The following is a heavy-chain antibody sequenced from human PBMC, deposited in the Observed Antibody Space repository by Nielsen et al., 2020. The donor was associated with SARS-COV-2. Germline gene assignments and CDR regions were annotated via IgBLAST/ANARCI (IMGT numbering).Heavy chain of an antibody. CDR1: GGSFSGYY. J-gene: IGHJ4*02. CDR3: ARGYWGLGGYYFDY. V-gene: IGHV4-34*01. D-gene: IGHD7-27*01. CDR2: INHSGST. Sequence: SETLSLTCAVYGGSFSGYYWSWIRQPPGKGLEWIGEINHSGSTNYNPSLKSRVTISVDTSKNQFSLKLSSVTAADTAVYYCARGYWGLGGYYFDYWGQGTLVTVSS.